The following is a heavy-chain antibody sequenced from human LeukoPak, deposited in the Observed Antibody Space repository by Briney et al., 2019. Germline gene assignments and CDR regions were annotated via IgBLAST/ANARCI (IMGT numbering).Heavy chain of an antibody. J-gene: IGHJ5*02. D-gene: IGHD6-13*01. CDR3: AREIIAAATTNWFDP. CDR2: IYTSGST. Sequence: SETLSLTCTVSGGSISSGSYYWSWIRQPAGKGLEWIGRIYTSGSTNYNPSLKSRVTISVDTSKNQFSLKLSSVTAADTAVYYCAREIIAAATTNWFDPWGQGTLVTVSS. CDR1: GGSISSGSYY. V-gene: IGHV4-61*02.